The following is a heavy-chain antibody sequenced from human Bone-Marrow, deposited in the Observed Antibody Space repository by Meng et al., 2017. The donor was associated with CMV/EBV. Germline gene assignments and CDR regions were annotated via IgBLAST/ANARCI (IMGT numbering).Heavy chain of an antibody. V-gene: IGHV4-59*01. CDR3: ARIKISSSSYLFDY. CDR1: GGSISSYY. D-gene: IGHD6-6*01. J-gene: IGHJ4*02. Sequence: SQTLSLTCTVSGGSISSYYWSWIRQPPGKGLEWIGYIYYSGSTNYNPSLKSRVTISVDTSKNQFSLKLTSVTVADTAVYYCARIKISSSSYLFDYWGQGTLVTVS. CDR2: IYYSGST.